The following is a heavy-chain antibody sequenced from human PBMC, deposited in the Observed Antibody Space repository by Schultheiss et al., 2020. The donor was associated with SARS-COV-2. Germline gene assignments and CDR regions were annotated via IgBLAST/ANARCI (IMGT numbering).Heavy chain of an antibody. Sequence: SETLSLTCTVSGGSISSGDYYWSWIRQHPGKGLEWIGYLYYSGSTYYNPSLKSLVTISVDTSKNHFSLRLSSVTAADTAVYYCARDDSAFGYYDSSGGAFDYWGQGTLVTVSS. CDR3: ARDDSAFGYYDSSGGAFDY. CDR2: LYYSGST. J-gene: IGHJ4*02. CDR1: GGSISSGDYY. V-gene: IGHV4-31*01. D-gene: IGHD3-22*01.